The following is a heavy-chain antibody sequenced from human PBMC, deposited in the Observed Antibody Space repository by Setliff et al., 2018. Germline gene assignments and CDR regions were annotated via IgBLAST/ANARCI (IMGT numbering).Heavy chain of an antibody. CDR2: IYAIRST. J-gene: IGHJ6*02. D-gene: IGHD3-10*01. CDR1: GGSISSATSY. V-gene: IGHV4-61*02. CDR3: ARGSTMIQGVRLYYHGLDV. Sequence: PSETLSLTCTVSGGSISSATSYWNWIRQPAGKELEWIGRIYAIRSTNYNPSLKSRVTISLDTSNNHFSLKLSSVTAADTAVYYCARGSTMIQGVRLYYHGLDVWGQGTTVTVSS.